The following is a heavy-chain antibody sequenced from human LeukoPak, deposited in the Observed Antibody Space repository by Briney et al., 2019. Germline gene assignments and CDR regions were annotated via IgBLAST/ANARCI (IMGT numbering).Heavy chain of an antibody. CDR1: GGSISSGGSY. Sequence: PSETLSLTCNVSGGSISSGGSYWSWISQHPGKGLEWIGYIYYSGITYYNPSLKSRVTISVDTSKNQLSLKLSSVTAADTAVYYCASVHVQRGSDYWGQGTLVTVSS. V-gene: IGHV4-31*03. J-gene: IGHJ4*02. CDR2: IYYSGIT. CDR3: ASVHVQRGSDY.